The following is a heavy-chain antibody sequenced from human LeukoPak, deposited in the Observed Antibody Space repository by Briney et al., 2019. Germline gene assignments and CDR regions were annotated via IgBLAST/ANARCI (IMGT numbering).Heavy chain of an antibody. CDR1: GYTFTSYY. CDR2: INPSGGST. J-gene: IGHJ4*02. CDR3: ARAGAAWAFDY. D-gene: IGHD6-13*01. V-gene: IGHV1-46*01. Sequence: ASVKVSCKASGYTFTSYYMHWVRQAPGQGLEWMGIINPSGGSTSYAQKLQGRVTMTTDTSTSTAYMELRSLRSDDTAVYYCARAGAAWAFDYWGQGTLVTVSS.